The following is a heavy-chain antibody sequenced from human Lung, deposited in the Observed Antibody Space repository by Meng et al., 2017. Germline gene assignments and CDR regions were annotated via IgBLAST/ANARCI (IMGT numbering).Heavy chain of an antibody. CDR3: ARVRYDSSGYYYDGSYYYYYGMDV. V-gene: IGHV3-23*01. CDR2: ISGSGGST. CDR1: GFTFSSYA. D-gene: IGHD3-22*01. J-gene: IGHJ6*02. Sequence: GESLKISCAASGFTFSSYAMSWVRQAPGKGLEWVSAISGSGGSTYYADSVKGRFTISRDNSKNSLYLQVNSLRAEDTAVYYCARVRYDSSGYYYDGSYYYYYGMDVWGQGTTVTVSS.